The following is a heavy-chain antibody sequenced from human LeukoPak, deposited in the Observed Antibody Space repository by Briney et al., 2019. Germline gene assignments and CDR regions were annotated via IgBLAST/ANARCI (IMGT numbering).Heavy chain of an antibody. Sequence: PGGSLRLSCAASGFTFSSHAMSWVRQAPGKGLEWVSAISGSGGSTYYADSVKGRFTISRDNSKNTLYLQMNSLRAEDTAVYYCAKRDYGDYGIDYWGQGTLVTVSS. V-gene: IGHV3-23*01. J-gene: IGHJ4*02. CDR3: AKRDYGDYGIDY. CDR1: GFTFSSHA. D-gene: IGHD4-17*01. CDR2: ISGSGGST.